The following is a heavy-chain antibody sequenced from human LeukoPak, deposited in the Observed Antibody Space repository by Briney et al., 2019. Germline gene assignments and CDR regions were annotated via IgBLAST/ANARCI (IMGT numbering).Heavy chain of an antibody. CDR1: GFTLSNYW. Sequence: GGSLRLSCAASGFTLSNYWMHWVRQAPGKGLMWVSRSNSDGSSSTYADSVKGRIAISRDNAKNSLYLQMNSLRAEDTAVYYCAELGITMIGGVWGKGTTVTISS. D-gene: IGHD3-10*02. CDR2: SNSDGSSS. V-gene: IGHV3-74*01. J-gene: IGHJ6*04. CDR3: AELGITMIGGV.